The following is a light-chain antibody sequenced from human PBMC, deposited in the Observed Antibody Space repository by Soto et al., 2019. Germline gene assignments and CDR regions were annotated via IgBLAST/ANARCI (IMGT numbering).Light chain of an antibody. CDR1: QSVNHN. CDR2: GAS. Sequence: EIVMTQSPATLSVSPWERATLSCRASQSVNHNLAWYQQKPGQAPRLLFYGASFRATGVPARFSGSGSGTDFTLTISSLQSEDFAIYYCQQSNNWPYTFGQGTKLEIK. J-gene: IGKJ2*01. V-gene: IGKV3-15*01. CDR3: QQSNNWPYT.